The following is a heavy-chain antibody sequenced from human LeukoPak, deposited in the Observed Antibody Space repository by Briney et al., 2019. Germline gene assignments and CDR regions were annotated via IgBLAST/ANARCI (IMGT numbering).Heavy chain of an antibody. CDR2: ISSSGSNI. J-gene: IGHJ5*02. CDR3: ARDSSSGYYYWFDP. V-gene: IGHV3-11*01. CDR1: GFTFSDYH. D-gene: IGHD3-22*01. Sequence: GGSLRLSCAVSGFTFSDYHMSWIRQAPGKGLEWVSYISSSGSNIYYADSVKGRFTISRDNTKKSLYLQMKSLRADDTAVYYCARDSSSGYYYWFDPWGQGTLVTASS.